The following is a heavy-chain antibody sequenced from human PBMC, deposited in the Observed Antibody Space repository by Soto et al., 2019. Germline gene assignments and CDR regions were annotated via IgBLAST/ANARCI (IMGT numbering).Heavy chain of an antibody. V-gene: IGHV4-34*01. D-gene: IGHD3-10*01. CDR3: ARGYGSGSYPVSGYYYYMGV. CDR2: INHSVST. CDR1: GGSFSGYY. Sequence: SEALSLTCAVYGGSFSGYYWSWIRQPPGKGLEWIGEINHSVSTNYNPSLKSRVTITVDTSKNQFSLKLSSVTAADTAVYYCARGYGSGSYPVSGYYYYMGVWGKGTTVTVSS. J-gene: IGHJ6*03.